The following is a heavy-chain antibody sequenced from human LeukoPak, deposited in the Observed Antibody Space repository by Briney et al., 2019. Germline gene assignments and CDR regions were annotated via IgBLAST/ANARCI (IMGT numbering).Heavy chain of an antibody. V-gene: IGHV4-31*03. CDR1: GGSMSSGGYY. CDR2: IYYSGTV. CDR3: ARTAARRFDY. Sequence: SETLSLTCSVSGGSMSSGGYYWSWIRQHPGKGLEWMGHIYYSGTVYYNPSLRSRVSISVDTSKNQFSLRLSSVTVADTAVYYCARTAARRFDYWGQGTLVTVSS. J-gene: IGHJ4*02. D-gene: IGHD6-6*01.